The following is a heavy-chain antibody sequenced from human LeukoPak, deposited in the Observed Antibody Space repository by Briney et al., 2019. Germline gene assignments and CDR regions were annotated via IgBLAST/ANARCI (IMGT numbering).Heavy chain of an antibody. CDR3: VKGSNY. Sequence: GGAPRLSRLAPGFTLSSYSMHWGRPAPGKGLEYVSAISSNGGSTYYADSVKGRFTISRDNSKNTLYLQMSSLRAEDTAVYYCVKGSNYWGQGTLVTVSS. V-gene: IGHV3-64D*06. CDR1: GFTLSSYS. CDR2: ISSNGGST. J-gene: IGHJ4*02.